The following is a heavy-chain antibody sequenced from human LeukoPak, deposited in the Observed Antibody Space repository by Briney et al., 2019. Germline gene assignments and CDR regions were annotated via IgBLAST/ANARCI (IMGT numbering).Heavy chain of an antibody. CDR2: IRYDGSDK. V-gene: IGHV3-30*02. CDR1: GFIFSSYG. CDR3: AKDVSTSWFDP. D-gene: IGHD2/OR15-2a*01. J-gene: IGHJ5*02. Sequence: GGSLRLSCAASGFIFSSYGMHWVRQAPGKGLEWVAFIRYDGSDKYYVDSVKGRFTISRDNSKNTLYLQMNNLRAEDTAVYYCAKDVSTSWFDPWGQGTLVTVSS.